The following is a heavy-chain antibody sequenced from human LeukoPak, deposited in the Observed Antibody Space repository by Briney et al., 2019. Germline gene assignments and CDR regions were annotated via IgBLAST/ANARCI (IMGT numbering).Heavy chain of an antibody. CDR3: AKDSGSYRYFDY. J-gene: IGHJ4*02. D-gene: IGHD1-26*01. Sequence: GGSLRLSCAASGFTFSSYAMSWGRQAPGKGVEWGSSISATGGSTYYADSVRGGFTISRDNSKNTLYLQMNSLRAADTAVYYCAKDSGSYRYFDYWGQGTLVTVSS. CDR2: ISATGGST. CDR1: GFTFSSYA. V-gene: IGHV3-23*01.